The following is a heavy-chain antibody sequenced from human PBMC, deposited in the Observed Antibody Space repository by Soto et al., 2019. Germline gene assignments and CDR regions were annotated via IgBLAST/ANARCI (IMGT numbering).Heavy chain of an antibody. CDR3: AAVWFGEFGYMDV. Sequence: SETLSLTCTVSGGSISSYYWSWIRQPPGKGLEWIGYIYYSGSTNYNPSLKSRVTISVDTSKNQFSLKLSSVTAADTAVYYCAAVWFGEFGYMDVWGKGTTVTVSS. CDR1: GGSISSYY. D-gene: IGHD3-10*01. CDR2: IYYSGST. V-gene: IGHV4-59*01. J-gene: IGHJ6*03.